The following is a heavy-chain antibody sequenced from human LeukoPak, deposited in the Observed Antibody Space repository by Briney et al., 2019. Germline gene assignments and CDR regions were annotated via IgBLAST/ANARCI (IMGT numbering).Heavy chain of an antibody. Sequence: ASVKVSCKASGYTFTSYGISWARQAPGQGLEWMGWISAYNGNTNYAQKLQGRVTMTTDTSTSTAYMELRSLRSDDTAVYYCARDLGEYGDYVFCYWGQGTLVTVSS. CDR2: ISAYNGNT. J-gene: IGHJ4*02. V-gene: IGHV1-18*01. CDR1: GYTFTSYG. D-gene: IGHD4-17*01. CDR3: ARDLGEYGDYVFCY.